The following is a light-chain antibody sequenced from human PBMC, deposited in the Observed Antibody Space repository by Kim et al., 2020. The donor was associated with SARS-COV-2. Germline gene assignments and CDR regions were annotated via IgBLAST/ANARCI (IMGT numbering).Light chain of an antibody. CDR3: QQYYSTPYT. Sequence: RGTINCKSSQSVLYSSNNQNSLTWYQQKPGQPPKLLIYWASTREYGVPDRFSGSGSGTDFTLTISSLQAEDVAVYYCQQYYSTPYTFGQGTKLEI. J-gene: IGKJ2*01. V-gene: IGKV4-1*01. CDR1: QSVLYSSNNQNS. CDR2: WAS.